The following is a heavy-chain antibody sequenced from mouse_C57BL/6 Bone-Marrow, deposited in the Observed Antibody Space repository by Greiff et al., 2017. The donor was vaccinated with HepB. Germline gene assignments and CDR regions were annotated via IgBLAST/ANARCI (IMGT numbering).Heavy chain of an antibody. Sequence: QVQLQQSGAELARPGASVKLSCKASGYTFTSYGISWLKQRTGQGLEWIGEIYPRSGNTYYNEKFKGKATLTADKSSSTAYMELRSLTSEDSAVYFCARKWSTVVATEAMDYWGQGTSVTVSS. J-gene: IGHJ4*01. CDR1: GYTFTSYG. D-gene: IGHD1-1*01. CDR3: ARKWSTVVATEAMDY. V-gene: IGHV1-81*01. CDR2: IYPRSGNT.